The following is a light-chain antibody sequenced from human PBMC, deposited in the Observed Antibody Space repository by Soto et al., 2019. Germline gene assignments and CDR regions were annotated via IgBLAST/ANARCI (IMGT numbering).Light chain of an antibody. J-gene: IGKJ2*01. V-gene: IGKV1-9*01. Sequence: DIQLTQSPSFLSASVGDRVTITCRASQAIASFLAWYQQKPGEAPKLLIYAASTLQSGVPSRFSGSRSGPEYTPTISDLQHEDFANYYCQQLNSYPYTFAQGTKLEIK. CDR2: AAS. CDR3: QQLNSYPYT. CDR1: QAIASF.